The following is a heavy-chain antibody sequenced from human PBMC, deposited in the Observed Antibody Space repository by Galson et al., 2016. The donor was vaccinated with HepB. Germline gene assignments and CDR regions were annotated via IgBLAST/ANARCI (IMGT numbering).Heavy chain of an antibody. V-gene: IGHV4-34*01. CDR3: ARGSSNWPAGAFDI. J-gene: IGHJ3*02. Sequence: SETLSLTCGVYGASISGYYWSWIRQPPGKGLNWIGEINHSRGTNHNPSLKSRVTISVDTSKNQFSLKLKSVNAADTAVYYCARGSSNWPAGAFDIWGPGTVLTVSS. D-gene: IGHD6-13*01. CDR1: GASISGYY. CDR2: INHSRGT.